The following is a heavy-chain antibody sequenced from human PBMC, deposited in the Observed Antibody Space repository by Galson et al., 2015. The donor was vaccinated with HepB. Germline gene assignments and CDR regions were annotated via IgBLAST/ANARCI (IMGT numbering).Heavy chain of an antibody. CDR3: ARERPLNWNDGPGAFDI. CDR2: INPSGGST. V-gene: IGHV1-46*01. D-gene: IGHD1-20*01. Sequence: SVKVSCKASGYTFTSYYMHWVRQAPGQGLEWMGIINPSGGSTSYAQKFQGRVTMTRDTSTSTVYMELSSLRSEDTAVYYCARERPLNWNDGPGAFDIWGQGTMVTVSS. J-gene: IGHJ3*02. CDR1: GYTFTSYY.